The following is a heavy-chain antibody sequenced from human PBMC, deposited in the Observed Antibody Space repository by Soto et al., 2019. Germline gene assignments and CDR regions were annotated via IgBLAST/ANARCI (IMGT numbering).Heavy chain of an antibody. Sequence: SETLSLTCTVSGVSISSGDYYWSWIRQTPGKGLEWIGYIYYSENTYYNPSLKSRVAISGDTSKNQFSLKLSSVTAADTAVYYCAREAFPATIHGMDVWGQGTTVTVSS. CDR2: IYYSENT. CDR3: AREAFPATIHGMDV. V-gene: IGHV4-30-4*01. J-gene: IGHJ6*02. D-gene: IGHD2-2*01. CDR1: GVSISSGDYY.